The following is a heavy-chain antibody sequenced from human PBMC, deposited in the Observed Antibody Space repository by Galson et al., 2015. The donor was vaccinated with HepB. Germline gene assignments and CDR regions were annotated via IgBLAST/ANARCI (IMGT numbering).Heavy chain of an antibody. J-gene: IGHJ5*02. CDR3: ATWYGDYPNWFDP. V-gene: IGHV1-24*01. CDR1: GYTLTELS. Sequence: SVKVSCKVSGYTLTELSMHWVRQAPGKGLEWMGGFDPEDGETIYAQKFQGRVTMTEDTSTDTAYMELSSLRSEDTAVYYCATWYGDYPNWFDPWGQGTLVTVSS. D-gene: IGHD4-17*01. CDR2: FDPEDGET.